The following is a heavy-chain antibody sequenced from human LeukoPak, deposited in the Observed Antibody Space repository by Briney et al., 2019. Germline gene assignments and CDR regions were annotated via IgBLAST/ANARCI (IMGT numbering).Heavy chain of an antibody. CDR2: TRSKAYGGTT. Sequence: GSLRLSCTASGFTFGDYAMSWFRQAPGKGLEWVGFTRSKAYGGTTEYAASVKGRFTISRDDSKSIAYLQMNSLKTEDTAVYYCTRVRGNSGWFVFDYWGQGTLVTVSS. CDR3: TRVRGNSGWFVFDY. J-gene: IGHJ4*02. D-gene: IGHD6-19*01. CDR1: GFTFGDYA. V-gene: IGHV3-49*03.